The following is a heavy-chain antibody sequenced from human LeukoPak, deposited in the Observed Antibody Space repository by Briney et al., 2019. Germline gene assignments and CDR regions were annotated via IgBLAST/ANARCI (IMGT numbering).Heavy chain of an antibody. CDR3: ARRVIAAAGRTYFDY. Sequence: GESLKISCKGSGYNFTNYWISWVRQMPGKGLEWMGTIDPSDSYNNYSPSFQGHVTISADKSISTAYLQWSSLKASDTAMYYCARRVIAAAGRTYFDYWGQGTLVTVSS. CDR2: IDPSDSYN. D-gene: IGHD6-13*01. CDR1: GYNFTNYW. J-gene: IGHJ4*02. V-gene: IGHV5-10-1*01.